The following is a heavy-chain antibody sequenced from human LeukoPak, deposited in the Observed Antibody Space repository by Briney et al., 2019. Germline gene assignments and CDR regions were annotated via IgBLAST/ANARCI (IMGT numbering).Heavy chain of an antibody. V-gene: IGHV3-23*01. CDR3: AKGLDPLFDY. Sequence: GSLRLSCAASGFTFSSYAMSWVRQAPGKGLEWVSAISNSGGSTYYADSVKGRFAISRDNSKNTLYLQMNSLRAEDTAVYYCAKGLDPLFDYWGQGSLVTVSS. J-gene: IGHJ4*02. CDR1: GFTFSSYA. CDR2: ISNSGGST.